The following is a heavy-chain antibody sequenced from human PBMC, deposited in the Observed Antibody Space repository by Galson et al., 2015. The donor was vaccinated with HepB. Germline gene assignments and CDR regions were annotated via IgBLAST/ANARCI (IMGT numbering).Heavy chain of an antibody. J-gene: IGHJ5*02. Sequence: SLRLSCAGSGFTFSRSWMHWVRQAPGKRLVWLSRINAIGSIRNHSDSARGRFTISRDKSTNTLSLQMNSLRVEDTAVYYCAKGPSDYVWGSSRNWFDPWGQGTLVTVSS. CDR2: INAIGSIR. D-gene: IGHD3-16*02. CDR3: AKGPSDYVWGSSRNWFDP. CDR1: GFTFSRSW. V-gene: IGHV3-74*01.